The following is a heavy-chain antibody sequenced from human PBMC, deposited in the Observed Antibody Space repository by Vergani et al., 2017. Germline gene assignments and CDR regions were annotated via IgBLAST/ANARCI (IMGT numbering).Heavy chain of an antibody. V-gene: IGHV3-23*04. Sequence: VQLVESGGGVVQPGGSLRLSCAASGFTFNSYGMHWVRQAPGKGLEWVSAIRGSGGGTYYADSVKGRFTVSRDNSKNTLYLQMNSLRAEDTAVYYCAKEPYSSGLDWFDPWGQGTLVTVSS. J-gene: IGHJ5*02. CDR1: GFTFNSYG. CDR3: AKEPYSSGLDWFDP. D-gene: IGHD6-19*01. CDR2: IRGSGGGT.